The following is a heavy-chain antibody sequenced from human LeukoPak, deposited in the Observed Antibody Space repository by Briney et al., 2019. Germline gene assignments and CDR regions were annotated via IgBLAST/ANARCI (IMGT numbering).Heavy chain of an antibody. CDR3: ATWSSNYDFWSGTPYYYYYMDV. Sequence: ASVKVSCKVSGYTLTELSMHWVRQAPGKGLEWMGGFDPEEGETIYAQKFQGRVTMTEDTSTDTAYMELSSLRSEDTAVYYCATWSSNYDFWSGTPYYYYYMDVWGKGTTVTVSS. V-gene: IGHV1-24*01. D-gene: IGHD3-3*01. CDR2: FDPEEGET. CDR1: GYTLTELS. J-gene: IGHJ6*03.